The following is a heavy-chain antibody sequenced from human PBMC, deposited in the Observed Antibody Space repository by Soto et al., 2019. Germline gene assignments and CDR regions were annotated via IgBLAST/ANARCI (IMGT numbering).Heavy chain of an antibody. J-gene: IGHJ5*02. CDR3: AKDLVIQLLPSWPDP. D-gene: IGHD2-15*01. CDR1: GFSFSKYG. V-gene: IGHV3-30*18. CDR2: VSSDGNNK. Sequence: QPRGSLRLSCAASGFSFSKYGMHWVRQAPGKGLEWVAFVSSDGNNKYYGDSVKGRFTISRDNSKNMVFLQVDSLRVDDTAVYYCAKDLVIQLLPSWPDPRCQGTLLTVSS.